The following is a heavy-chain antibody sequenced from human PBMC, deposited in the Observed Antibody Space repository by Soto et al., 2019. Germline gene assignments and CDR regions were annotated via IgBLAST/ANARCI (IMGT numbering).Heavy chain of an antibody. V-gene: IGHV4-4*02. Sequence: QVQLQESGPGLVKPSGTLSLTCAVSGDSISNSRWWTWVRQPPGKGLEWIGDIFHSGDTNYNPSLKSRVLISVDKSQNQFSLKVSSVTAADTAVYYCAYSTGWYRHDVWGQGTLGTVSS. J-gene: IGHJ3*01. CDR2: IFHSGDT. CDR1: GDSISNSRW. CDR3: AYSTGWYRHDV. D-gene: IGHD6-19*01.